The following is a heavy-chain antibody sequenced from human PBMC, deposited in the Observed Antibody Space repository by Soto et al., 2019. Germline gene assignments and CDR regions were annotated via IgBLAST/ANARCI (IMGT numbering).Heavy chain of an antibody. CDR2: ISAFNDNT. D-gene: IGHD3-22*01. Sequence: GASVKVSCKASGYTFTSYGLSWVRQAPGQGLEWMGWISAFNDNTNYAQKLQGRVTMTTDTSTSTAYMELRSLRSDDAAVYYCARDAPSYFDSSASRTPRLDYWG. V-gene: IGHV1-18*01. CDR3: ARDAPSYFDSSASRTPRLDY. CDR1: GYTFTSYG. J-gene: IGHJ4*01.